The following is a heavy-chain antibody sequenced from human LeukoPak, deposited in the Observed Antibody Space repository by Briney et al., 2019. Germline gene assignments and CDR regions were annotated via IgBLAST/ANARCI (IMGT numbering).Heavy chain of an antibody. V-gene: IGHV1-18*01. Sequence: GASVKVSCKASGYTFTSYGISWVRQAPGQGLEWMGWISAYNGNTNYAQKLQGRVTMTTDTSTSTAYMELRSLRSDDAAVYYCARSQQLYYYYYYYTDVWGKGTTVTVSS. J-gene: IGHJ6*03. D-gene: IGHD6-13*01. CDR1: GYTFTSYG. CDR3: ARSQQLYYYYYYYTDV. CDR2: ISAYNGNT.